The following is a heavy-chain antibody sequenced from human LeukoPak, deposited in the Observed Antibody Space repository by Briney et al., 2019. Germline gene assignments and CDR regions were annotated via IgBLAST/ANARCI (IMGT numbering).Heavy chain of an antibody. CDR1: GYTFTSYD. J-gene: IGHJ4*02. Sequence: ASVKVTCTASGYTFTSYDINWVRQATVQGLEWMGWMNPNSGNTGYAQKFQGRVTMTRNTSISTAYMELSSLRSEDTAVYYCARGGYRTWIQLWQMSYFDYWGQGTLVTVSS. CDR2: MNPNSGNT. V-gene: IGHV1-8*01. D-gene: IGHD5-18*01. CDR3: ARGGYRTWIQLWQMSYFDY.